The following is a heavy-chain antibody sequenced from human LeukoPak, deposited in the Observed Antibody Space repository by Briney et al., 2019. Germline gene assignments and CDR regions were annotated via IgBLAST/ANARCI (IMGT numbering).Heavy chain of an antibody. CDR1: GGSISSGGYY. CDR3: ARAVDGSSWSEY. V-gene: IGHV4-39*07. D-gene: IGHD6-13*01. CDR2: IYYSGST. J-gene: IGHJ4*02. Sequence: PSETLSLTCTVSGGSISSGGYYWSWIRQPPGKGLEWIGSIYYSGSTYYNPSLKSRVTISVDTSKNQFSLKLSSVTAADTAEYYCARAVDGSSWSEYWGQGTLVTVSS.